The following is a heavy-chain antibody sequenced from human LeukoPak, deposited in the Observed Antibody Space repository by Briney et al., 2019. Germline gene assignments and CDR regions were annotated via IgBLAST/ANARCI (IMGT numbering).Heavy chain of an antibody. CDR1: GFTFSSYG. CDR3: ARTHPIVVVVAATPVYFDY. D-gene: IGHD2-15*01. J-gene: IGHJ4*02. V-gene: IGHV3-30*02. CDR2: IRFDGSNK. Sequence: GGSLRLSCAASGFTFSSYGMHWVRQAPGKGLEWVAFIRFDGSNKEYTDSVKGRFTISRDNAKNSLYLQMNSLRAEDTAVYYCARTHPIVVVVAATPVYFDYWGQGTLVTVSS.